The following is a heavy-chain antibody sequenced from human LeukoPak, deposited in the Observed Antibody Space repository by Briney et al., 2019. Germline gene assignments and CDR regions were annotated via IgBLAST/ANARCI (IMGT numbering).Heavy chain of an antibody. J-gene: IGHJ4*02. CDR2: LRSDTNSE. Sequence: PGGSLRLSCAASGFSVSLYGMHWVRQAPGKGLEWVAFLRSDTNSEHYAVSVKGRFAISRDTSKDTLNLQMRSLRVEDTALYYCARGLRQAGLAPLEFWGQGTQVLVSS. D-gene: IGHD3-10*01. CDR3: ARGLRQAGLAPLEF. V-gene: IGHV3-30*02. CDR1: GFSVSLYG.